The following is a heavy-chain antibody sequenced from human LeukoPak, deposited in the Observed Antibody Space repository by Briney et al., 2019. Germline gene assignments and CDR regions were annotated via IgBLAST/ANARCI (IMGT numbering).Heavy chain of an antibody. Sequence: ASVKVFCKASGFTFTDYYMHWVRQAPGQGLEWMGWINLNSGATNSVQKFQGRVTMTRDTSISTAYMELSRLRSDDTAMYYCARIRTWITTSCHFDYWGQRTLVTVSS. CDR2: INLNSGAT. CDR3: ARIRTWITTSCHFDY. J-gene: IGHJ4*02. V-gene: IGHV1-2*02. CDR1: GFTFTDYY. D-gene: IGHD2-2*01.